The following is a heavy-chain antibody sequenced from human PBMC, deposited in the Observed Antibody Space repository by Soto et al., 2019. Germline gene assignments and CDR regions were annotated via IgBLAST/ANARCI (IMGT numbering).Heavy chain of an antibody. J-gene: IGHJ4*02. CDR1: GGSISSGDYY. CDR3: ASLNTGGYDFDY. V-gene: IGHV4-31*03. D-gene: IGHD5-12*01. Sequence: SETLSLTCTVSGGSISSGDYYWSLIRQHPGKGLEWIGYIYYSGSTYYNPSLKSRVTISVDTSKNQFSLKLNSVTAADTAVYYCASLNTGGYDFDYWGQGTLVTVSS. CDR2: IYYSGST.